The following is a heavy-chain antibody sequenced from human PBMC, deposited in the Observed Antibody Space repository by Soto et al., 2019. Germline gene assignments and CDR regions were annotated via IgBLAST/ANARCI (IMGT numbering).Heavy chain of an antibody. CDR3: AKVPAASFDI. J-gene: IGHJ3*02. Sequence: QVQLVQSGAEVKKPGSSVKVSCKASGGTFSSYTISWVRQAPGQGLEWMGRIIPILGIANYAQKFQGRVTITADNSTSTAYMELSSLRSEDTAVYYCAKVPAASFDIWGQGTMVTVSS. CDR2: IIPILGIA. CDR1: GGTFSSYT. V-gene: IGHV1-69*02. D-gene: IGHD2-2*01.